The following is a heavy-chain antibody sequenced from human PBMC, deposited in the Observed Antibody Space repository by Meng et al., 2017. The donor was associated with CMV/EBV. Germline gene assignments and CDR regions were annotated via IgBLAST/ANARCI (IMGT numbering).Heavy chain of an antibody. CDR1: GGSFSGYY. CDR2: INHSGST. J-gene: IGHJ5*02. V-gene: IGHV4-34*01. D-gene: IGHD3-3*01. Sequence: QAQLQPWGAGLLKPSETLSLTCAVYGGSFSGYYWSWIRQPPVKGLEWIGEINHSGSTNYNPSLKSRVTISVDTSKNQFSLKLSSVTAADTAVYYCARGSRRLPRFNWFDPWGQGTLVTVSS. CDR3: ARGSRRLPRFNWFDP.